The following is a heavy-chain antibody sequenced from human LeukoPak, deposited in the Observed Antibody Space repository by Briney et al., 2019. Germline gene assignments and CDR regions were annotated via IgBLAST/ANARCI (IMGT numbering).Heavy chain of an antibody. Sequence: GGSLRLSCAASGFSLSYYGMHWVRQAPGKGLVWVSHINHDGSLTNYADSVMGRFTISGDIAKNTLYLQMNSLGAEDTALYYCARDVFSLGDSWGQGTLVTVSS. J-gene: IGHJ4*02. CDR1: GFSLSYYG. D-gene: IGHD2/OR15-2a*01. CDR2: INHDGSLT. CDR3: ARDVFSLGDS. V-gene: IGHV3-74*01.